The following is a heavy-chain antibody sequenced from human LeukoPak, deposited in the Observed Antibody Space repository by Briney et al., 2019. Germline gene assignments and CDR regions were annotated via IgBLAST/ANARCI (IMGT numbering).Heavy chain of an antibody. V-gene: IGHV4-59*12. CDR2: IYYSGST. CDR3: ASRNYGDLDY. Sequence: PSETLSLTCTVSGGSISSYYWSWIRQPPGKGLEWIGYIYYSGSTYYNPSLKSRVTISVDTSKNQFSLKLSSVTAADTAVYYCASRNYGDLDYWGQGTLVTVSS. J-gene: IGHJ4*02. D-gene: IGHD4-17*01. CDR1: GGSISSYY.